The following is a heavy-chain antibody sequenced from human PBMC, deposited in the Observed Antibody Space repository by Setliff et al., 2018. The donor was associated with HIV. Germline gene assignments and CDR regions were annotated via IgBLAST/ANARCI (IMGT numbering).Heavy chain of an antibody. CDR3: AISGSPDRRTT. CDR2: LYPGDSDI. D-gene: IGHD2-2*01. V-gene: IGHV5-51*01. Sequence: PGESLKISCQTSGYTFSMYWIGWVRQRPGKGLEWMAILYPGDSDIRYSPSFQGQVTISADKSISTAYLPWSSLKASDTAIYYCAISGSPDRRTTWGQGTLVTVSS. CDR1: GYTFSMYW. J-gene: IGHJ5*02.